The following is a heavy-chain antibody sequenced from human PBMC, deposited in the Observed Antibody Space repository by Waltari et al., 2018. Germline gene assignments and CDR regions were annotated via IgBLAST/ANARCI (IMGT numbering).Heavy chain of an antibody. D-gene: IGHD2-2*01. J-gene: IGHJ4*02. CDR3: AREKSSWLPTY. CDR2: ITCSGRDT. V-gene: IGHV3-23*01. CDR1: GFSFTSYF. Sequence: EVQLLESGGGLVQPGGSLKLSCAASGFSFTSYFMSWVRQAPGKGLEWVAGITCSGRDTAYAASVKGRFTISRDNSNNTLFLQMSSLSAEDTAVYYCAREKSSWLPTYWGQGTLVTVSS.